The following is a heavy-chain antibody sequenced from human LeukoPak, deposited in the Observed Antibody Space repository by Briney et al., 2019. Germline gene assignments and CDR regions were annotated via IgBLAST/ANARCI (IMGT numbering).Heavy chain of an antibody. CDR2: IYDSGST. V-gene: IGHV4-59*01. CDR1: GGSIGSYY. J-gene: IGHJ3*02. CDR3: ACLTTADAFDI. D-gene: IGHD3-22*01. Sequence: SETLSLTCTVSGGSIGSYYWSWIRQPPGKGLEWIGYIYDSGSTNYNPSLKSRVTIPVDTSKNQFSLKLSSVTAADTAVYYCACLTTADAFDIWGQGTMVTVSS.